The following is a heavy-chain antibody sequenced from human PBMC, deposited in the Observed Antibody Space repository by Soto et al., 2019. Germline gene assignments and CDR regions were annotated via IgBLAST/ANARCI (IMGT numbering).Heavy chain of an antibody. V-gene: IGHV1-2*04. CDR3: ARAYDTDAFDI. J-gene: IGHJ3*02. CDR2: INPNSGGT. Sequence: ASVKVSCKASGYTFTGYYMHWVRQAPGQGLEWMGWINPNSGGTNYAQKFQGWVAMTRDTSISTAYMELSRLRSDDTAVYYCARAYDTDAFDIWGQGTMVTVSS. CDR1: GYTFTGYY. D-gene: IGHD3-22*01.